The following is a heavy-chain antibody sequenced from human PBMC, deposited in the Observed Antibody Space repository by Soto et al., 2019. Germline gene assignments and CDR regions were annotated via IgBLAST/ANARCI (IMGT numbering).Heavy chain of an antibody. CDR3: ARGLSVALFDF. CDR2: IYYRGST. CDR1: GDSISSGGYY. J-gene: IGHJ4*02. V-gene: IGHV4-31*03. Sequence: QVQLQESGPGLLQPSQTLSLACTVSGDSISSGGYYWSWIRQHPGKGLEWIGYIYYRGSTFYNPSLKSRVTISVDTSKNQFSLKLSSVTAADTAVYYCARGLSVALFDFWGQGTLVTVSS. D-gene: IGHD2-15*01.